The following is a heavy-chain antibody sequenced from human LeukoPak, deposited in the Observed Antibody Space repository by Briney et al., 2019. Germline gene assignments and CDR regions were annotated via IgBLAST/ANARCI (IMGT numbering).Heavy chain of an antibody. J-gene: IGHJ4*02. V-gene: IGHV1-24*01. CDR3: ATLDSSGYYFDY. CDR1: GYTLTELS. CDR2: FDPEDGET. D-gene: IGHD3-22*01. Sequence: GALVTVSCKVSGYTLTELSMHWVRQAPGKGLEWMGGFDPEDGETIYAQKFQGRVTMTEDTSTDTAYMELCSLRSEDTAVYYCATLDSSGYYFDYWGQGTLVTVSS.